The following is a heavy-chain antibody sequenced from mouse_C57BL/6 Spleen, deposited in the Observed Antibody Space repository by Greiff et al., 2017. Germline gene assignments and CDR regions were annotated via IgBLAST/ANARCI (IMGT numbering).Heavy chain of an antibody. J-gene: IGHJ2*01. CDR2: IYPRSGNT. D-gene: IGHD1-1*01. Sequence: VQLQESGAELARPGASVKLSCKASGYTFTSYGISWVKQRTGQGLEWIGEIYPRSGNTYYNEKFKGKATLTADKSSSTAYMELRRLTSEDSAVYFCARGVEDYYGSGYRDYFDYWGQGTTLTVSS. V-gene: IGHV1-81*01. CDR1: GYTFTSYG. CDR3: ARGVEDYYGSGYRDYFDY.